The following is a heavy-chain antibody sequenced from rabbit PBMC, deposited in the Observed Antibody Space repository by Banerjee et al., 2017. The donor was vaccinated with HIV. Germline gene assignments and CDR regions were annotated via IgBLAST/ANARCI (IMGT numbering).Heavy chain of an antibody. CDR3: ARAYDGSTYYFNV. V-gene: IGHV1S40*01. J-gene: IGHJ4*01. D-gene: IGHD4-2*01. CDR2: IYAGSSANT. CDR1: GFYFSSDYY. Sequence: QSLEASGGDLVKPGASLTLSCPASGFYFSSDYYMWWGRQAPGKGLEWIACIYAGSSANTYYASWAKGRFTISKTSSTTVTLQMTSLTAADTATYFCARAYDGSTYYFNVWGQGTLVTVS.